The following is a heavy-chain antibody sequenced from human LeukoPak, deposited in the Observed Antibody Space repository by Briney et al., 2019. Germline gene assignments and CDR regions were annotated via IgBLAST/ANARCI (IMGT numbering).Heavy chain of an antibody. J-gene: IGHJ6*03. CDR1: GFTFSDYT. CDR3: ARMYTGSYGPYYFMDV. CDR2: ITSSRSAT. Sequence: GGSLRLSCAASGFTFSDYTMNWIRQAPGKGLEWVSYITSSRSATYYADSVKGRFTISRDNGKNSLYLQMHSLRAADTAVHYCARMYTGSYGPYYFMDVWGKGTTVTVSS. V-gene: IGHV3-48*01. D-gene: IGHD1-26*01.